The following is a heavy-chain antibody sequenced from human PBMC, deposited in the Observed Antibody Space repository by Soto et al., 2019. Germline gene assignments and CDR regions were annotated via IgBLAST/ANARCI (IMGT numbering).Heavy chain of an antibody. CDR2: IDHSVYT. V-gene: IGHV4-34*01. J-gene: IGHJ5*02. CDR1: GASFIGNY. Sequence: PXAILSLTCAVYGASFIGNYWSWIRQPPGKGLEWIGEIDHSVYTNYNPSLKSRVTISVDTSKNQFSLRLTSVTAADTAVYYCARVRDWFDPWGQGTLVTVSS. CDR3: ARVRDWFDP.